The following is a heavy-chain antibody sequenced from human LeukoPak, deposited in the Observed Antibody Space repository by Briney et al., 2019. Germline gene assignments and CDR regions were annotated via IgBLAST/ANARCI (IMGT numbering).Heavy chain of an antibody. D-gene: IGHD4-11*01. Sequence: ASVKVSCKASGYTFTSYYMHWVRQVPGEGLEWMGIINPSGGATTYAQKFQGRATMTRDTSTGTVYVELSSLRSEDTAVYYCVRGPIVTTMYYFDYWGQGTLLTVSS. CDR3: VRGPIVTTMYYFDY. V-gene: IGHV1-46*03. CDR1: GYTFTSYY. J-gene: IGHJ4*02. CDR2: INPSGGAT.